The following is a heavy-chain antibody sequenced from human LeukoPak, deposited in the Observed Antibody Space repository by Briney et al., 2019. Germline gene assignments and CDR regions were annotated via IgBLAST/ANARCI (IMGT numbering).Heavy chain of an antibody. CDR3: ARVVRGSYSPAFDY. V-gene: IGHV4-39*07. D-gene: IGHD1-26*01. CDR1: GGSISSRSYY. CDR2: IYYSGST. J-gene: IGHJ4*02. Sequence: PSETLSLTCTVSGGSISSRSYYWGWIRQPPGKGLEWIGSIYYSGSTYYNPSLKSRVTISVDTSKNQFSLKLSSVTAADTAVYYCARVVRGSYSPAFDYWGQGTLVTVSS.